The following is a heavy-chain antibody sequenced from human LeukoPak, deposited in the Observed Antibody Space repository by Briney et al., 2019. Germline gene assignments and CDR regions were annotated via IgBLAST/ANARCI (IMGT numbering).Heavy chain of an antibody. CDR1: GGSISSYY. V-gene: IGHV4-59*08. CDR3: ARLAAVAGPKSGYYYGMDV. Sequence: SETLSLTCTVSGGSISSYYWSWIRQPPGKGLEWIGYIYYSGSTNYNPSLKSRVTISVDTSKSQFSLKLSSVTAADTAVYYCARLAAVAGPKSGYYYGMDVWGQGTTVTVSS. CDR2: IYYSGST. D-gene: IGHD6-19*01. J-gene: IGHJ6*02.